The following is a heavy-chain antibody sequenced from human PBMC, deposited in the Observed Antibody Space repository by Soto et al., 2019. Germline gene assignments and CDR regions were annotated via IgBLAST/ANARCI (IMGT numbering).Heavy chain of an antibody. J-gene: IGHJ5*02. CDR3: ARQSCSSTSCYSWVSWFEP. D-gene: IGHD2-2*01. Sequence: QVQLQESGPGLVKPSETLSLTCTVSGGSISSYYWSWIRQPPGKGLEWIGHIYYSGSTNYNPSLKSRVTISVDTSKNQFSLKLSSVTAADPAVYYCARQSCSSTSCYSWVSWFEPWGQGTLVTVSS. V-gene: IGHV4-59*08. CDR2: IYYSGST. CDR1: GGSISSYY.